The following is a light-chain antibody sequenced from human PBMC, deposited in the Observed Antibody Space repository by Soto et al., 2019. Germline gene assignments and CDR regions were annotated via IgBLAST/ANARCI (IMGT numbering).Light chain of an antibody. CDR1: PSVTNY. Sequence: EIVLTQSPATLSLSPGQRPTLACRASPSVTNYLAWYQQKPGQAPRLIIYGASTRATGIPARFSGIASGTEFTLTISSLQSEDFAVYYCQQYKNWPTWTFGQGTKVDIK. V-gene: IGKV3-15*01. J-gene: IGKJ1*01. CDR3: QQYKNWPTWT. CDR2: GAS.